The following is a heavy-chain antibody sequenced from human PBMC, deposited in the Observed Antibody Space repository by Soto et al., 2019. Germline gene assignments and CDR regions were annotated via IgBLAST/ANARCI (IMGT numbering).Heavy chain of an antibody. D-gene: IGHD5-12*01. V-gene: IGHV3-7*01. CDR3: ARDPSIVATMGSIYYYYGMDV. CDR2: IKQDGSEK. Sequence: GGSLRLSCAASGFAFSTYWITWVRQAPGKGLEWVANIKQDGSEKYYVDSVKGRFTISRDNAKNSLYLQMNSLRAEDTAVYYCARDPSIVATMGSIYYYYGMDVWGQGTTVTVSS. CDR1: GFAFSTYW. J-gene: IGHJ6*02.